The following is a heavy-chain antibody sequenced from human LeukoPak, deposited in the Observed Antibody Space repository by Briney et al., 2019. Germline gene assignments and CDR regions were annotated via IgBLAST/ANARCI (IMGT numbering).Heavy chain of an antibody. J-gene: IGHJ4*02. Sequence: GSLRLSCAASGFTFSNYWMSWVRQPPGKGLEWIGEINHSGSTNYNPSLKSRVTISVDTSKNQFSLKLSSVTAADTAVYYCARKWYYDFWSGYHPDYFDYWGQGTLVTVSS. CDR1: GFTFSNYW. D-gene: IGHD3-3*01. V-gene: IGHV4-34*01. CDR2: INHSGST. CDR3: ARKWYYDFWSGYHPDYFDY.